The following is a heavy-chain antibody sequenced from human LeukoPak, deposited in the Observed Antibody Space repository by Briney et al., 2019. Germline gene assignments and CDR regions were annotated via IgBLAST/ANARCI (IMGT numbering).Heavy chain of an antibody. CDR3: AWRSRHYDILTGYFRN. Sequence: SETLSLTCAVYGGSFSGYYWRWIRQPPRKGPEGIGEINHSGCTNYNPSLKSRVTISVDTSKNQFSLRLSSVTAADTAVYDCAWRSRHYDILTGYFRNWGQGTLVTVSS. D-gene: IGHD3-9*01. CDR2: INHSGCT. CDR1: GGSFSGYY. V-gene: IGHV4-34*01. J-gene: IGHJ4*02.